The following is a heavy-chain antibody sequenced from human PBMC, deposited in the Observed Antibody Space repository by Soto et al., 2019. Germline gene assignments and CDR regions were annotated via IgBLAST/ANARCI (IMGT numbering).Heavy chain of an antibody. CDR3: ARDWHITMVRGVYYGMDV. V-gene: IGHV1-69*13. D-gene: IGHD3-10*01. CDR1: GGTFSSHA. Sequence: SVKVSCKASGGTFSSHAISWVRQAPGQGLEWMGGIIPIFGTTNYAQKFQGRVTITADESTSTAYMELSSLRSEDTAVYYCARDWHITMVRGVYYGMDVWGQGTTVTVSS. J-gene: IGHJ6*02. CDR2: IIPIFGTT.